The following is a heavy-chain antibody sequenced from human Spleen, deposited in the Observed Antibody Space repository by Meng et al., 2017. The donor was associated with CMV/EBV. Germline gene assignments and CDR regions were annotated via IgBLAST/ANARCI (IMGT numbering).Heavy chain of an antibody. CDR3: ARVGDWGSYLDY. J-gene: IGHJ4*02. Sequence: TYTVGGGSFSGSKWWSCLRQAPGEGVEWIGEGYHTGRTNYNPSLESRLTMSVDKSKNQFSLKLTSVTAADTAVYFCARVGDWGSYLDYWGQGALVTVSS. CDR2: GYHTGRT. V-gene: IGHV4-4*01. D-gene: IGHD3-16*02. CDR1: GGSFSGSKW.